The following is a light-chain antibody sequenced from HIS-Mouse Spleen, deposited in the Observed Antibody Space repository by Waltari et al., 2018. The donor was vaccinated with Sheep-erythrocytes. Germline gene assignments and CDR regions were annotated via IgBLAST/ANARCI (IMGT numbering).Light chain of an antibody. CDR2: WAS. V-gene: IGKV4-1*01. CDR1: QSVLYSSNNKNY. Sequence: DIVMTQSPDSLAVSLGERATINCKSSQSVLYSSNNKNYLAWYQQKPGQPPKLLIYWASTRESGVPDRFSGSWSGTDFTLTISSLQAEDVAVYYCQQHYSSLTFGGGTKVEIK. J-gene: IGKJ4*01. CDR3: QQHYSSLT.